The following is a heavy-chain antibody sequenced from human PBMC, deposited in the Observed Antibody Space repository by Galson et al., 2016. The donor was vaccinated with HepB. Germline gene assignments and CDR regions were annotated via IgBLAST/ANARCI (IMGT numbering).Heavy chain of an antibody. CDR3: AKDRFFGLGDGIYEH. Sequence: SLRLSCAASGFTFSSYAMHWVRQAPGKGLEWVAVISYDGSNKYYADSVKGRFTISRGNSKESLYLQMSSLRAEDTAVYYCAKDRFFGLGDGIYEHWGQGTLVTVSS. V-gene: IGHV3-30-3*01. CDR1: GFTFSSYA. CDR2: ISYDGSNK. D-gene: IGHD1-26*01. J-gene: IGHJ1*01.